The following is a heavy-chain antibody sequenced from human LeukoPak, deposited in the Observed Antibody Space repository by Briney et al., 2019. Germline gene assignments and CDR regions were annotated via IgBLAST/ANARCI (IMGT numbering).Heavy chain of an antibody. CDR3: ARQPAILGDAFDI. CDR2: IYLCDSDT. Sequence: GESLKISCKGSGYSFTSYLIGWVRPIPGKGLGVVGIIYLCDSDTRYSPSFQGQVTISADKSISTAYLQWSSLKASDTAMYYCARQPAILGDAFDIWGQGTMVTVSS. V-gene: IGHV5-51*01. CDR1: GYSFTSYL. D-gene: IGHD3-10*01. J-gene: IGHJ3*02.